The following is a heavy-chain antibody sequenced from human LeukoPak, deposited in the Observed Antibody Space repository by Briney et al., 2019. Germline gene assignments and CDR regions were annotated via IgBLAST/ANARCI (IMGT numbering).Heavy chain of an antibody. CDR1: GFTFSSYA. CDR3: ARVFWFGELYDY. D-gene: IGHD3-10*01. Sequence: GGSLRLSCAASGFTFSSYAMHWVRQAPGKGLEWVAVISYDGSNKYYADSVKGRFTISRDNSKNTLYLQMNSLRAEDTAVYYCARVFWFGELYDYWGQGTLVTVSS. V-gene: IGHV3-30-3*01. J-gene: IGHJ4*02. CDR2: ISYDGSNK.